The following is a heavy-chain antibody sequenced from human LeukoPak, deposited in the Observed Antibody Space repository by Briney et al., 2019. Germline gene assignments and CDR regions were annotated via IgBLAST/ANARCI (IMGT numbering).Heavy chain of an antibody. D-gene: IGHD4-17*01. V-gene: IGHV1-69*05. CDR1: GGTFSSYA. CDR3: AGDLDYGDYFDY. J-gene: IGHJ4*02. Sequence: ASVKVSCKASGGTFSSYAISWVRQAPGQGLEWMGGIIPIFGTANYAQKFQGRVTMTRDMSTSTVYMELSSLRSEDTAVYYCAGDLDYGDYFDYWGQGTLVTVSS. CDR2: IIPIFGTA.